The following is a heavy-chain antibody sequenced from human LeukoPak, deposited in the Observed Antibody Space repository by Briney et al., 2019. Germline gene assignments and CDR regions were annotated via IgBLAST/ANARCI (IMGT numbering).Heavy chain of an antibody. V-gene: IGHV4-30-4*01. CDR2: IYYSGST. Sequence: SETLSLTCAVYGGSFSGYYWSWIRQPPGKGLEWIGYIYYSGSTYYNPSLKSRVTISVDTSKNQFSLKLSSVTAADTAVYYCARDNLYYYYGMDVWGQGTTVTVSS. J-gene: IGHJ6*02. CDR3: ARDNLYYYYGMDV. CDR1: GGSFSGYY.